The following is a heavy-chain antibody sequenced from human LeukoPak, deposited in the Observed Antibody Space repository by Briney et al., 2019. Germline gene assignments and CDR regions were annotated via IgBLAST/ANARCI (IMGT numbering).Heavy chain of an antibody. CDR2: ISGSGGST. CDR3: AKGIHGSLLRSLEFDY. Sequence: GGTLRLSCVASGFTFSSYGMSWVRQAPGKGLEWVSAISGSGGSTYYADSVKGRFTISRDNSKNTLFLQVNSLRAEDTAVYYCAKGIHGSLLRSLEFDYWGQGTLVTVSS. V-gene: IGHV3-23*01. J-gene: IGHJ4*02. D-gene: IGHD3-3*01. CDR1: GFTFSSYG.